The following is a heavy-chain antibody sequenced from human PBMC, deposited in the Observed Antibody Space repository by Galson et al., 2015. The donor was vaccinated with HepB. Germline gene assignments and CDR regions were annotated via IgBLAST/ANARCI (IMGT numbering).Heavy chain of an antibody. CDR2: ISWNSGSI. Sequence: SLRLSCAASGFTFDDYAMHWVRQAPGKGLEWVSGISWNSGSIGYADSVKGRFTISRDNAKNSLYLQMNSLRAEDTALYYCAKAYGSGSYYTHPFDYWGQGTLVTVSS. CDR1: GFTFDDYA. CDR3: AKAYGSGSYYTHPFDY. D-gene: IGHD3-10*01. V-gene: IGHV3-9*01. J-gene: IGHJ4*02.